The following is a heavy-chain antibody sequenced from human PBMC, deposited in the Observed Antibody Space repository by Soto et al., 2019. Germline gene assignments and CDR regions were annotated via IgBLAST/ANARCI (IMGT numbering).Heavy chain of an antibody. CDR2: ISARGTT. Sequence: QVHLQESGPGLVEPSETLSLTCTVSGDSMSSYYWNWIRQSAEKGLEWIGRISARGTTSYIPSLKGRLTLSVDTSKNQCSLNLKFVTAAYTAVYFCARDQSGAADLWGQGTVVTVS. J-gene: IGHJ3*01. CDR1: GDSMSSYY. V-gene: IGHV4-4*07. D-gene: IGHD7-27*01. CDR3: ARDQSGAADL.